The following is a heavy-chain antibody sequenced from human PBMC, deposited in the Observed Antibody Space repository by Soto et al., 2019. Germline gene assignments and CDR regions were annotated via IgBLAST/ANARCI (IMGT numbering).Heavy chain of an antibody. CDR2: ISAYNGNT. V-gene: IGHV1-18*01. CDR3: ARDWRTQLEQPNWFDP. J-gene: IGHJ5*02. D-gene: IGHD1-1*01. CDR1: GYTFTSYG. Sequence: ASVKVSCKASGYTFTSYGISWVRQAPGQGLEWMGWISAYNGNTNYAQKLQGRVTMTTDTSTSTAYMELRSLRSDDTAVYYCARDWRTQLEQPNWFDPWGQGTLVTVSS.